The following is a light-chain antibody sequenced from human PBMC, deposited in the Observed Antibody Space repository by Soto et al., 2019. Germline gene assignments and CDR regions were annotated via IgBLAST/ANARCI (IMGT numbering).Light chain of an antibody. V-gene: IGKV3-11*01. J-gene: IGKJ5*01. CDR3: QHSSNWPT. CDR1: QSVRNN. Sequence: IEMTQYPAIRSLSPGERATLSCRASQSVRNNLAWYQHKPGQAPRLLMYDASNRATGIPARFSGSGSGTDFTLTISSLEPEDFAVDDCQHSSNWPTFGQGTRLEI. CDR2: DAS.